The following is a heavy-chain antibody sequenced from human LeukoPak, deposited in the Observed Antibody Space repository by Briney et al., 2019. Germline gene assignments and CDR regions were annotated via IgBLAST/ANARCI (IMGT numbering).Heavy chain of an antibody. V-gene: IGHV4-39*01. J-gene: IGHJ3*02. CDR2: MSYSGST. CDR1: GGSISSSIYY. Sequence: SETLSLTCTVSGGSISSSIYYWGWIRQPPGKGLEWIGSMSYSGSTYYNPSLKSRVTISVDTSKNQFSLKLSSVTAADTAVYYCARKAPGAFDIWGQGTMVTVSS. CDR3: ARKAPGAFDI.